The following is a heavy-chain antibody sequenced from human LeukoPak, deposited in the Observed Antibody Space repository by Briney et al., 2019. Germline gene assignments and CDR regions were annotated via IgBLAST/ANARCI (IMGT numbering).Heavy chain of an antibody. CDR1: GFTFSSYG. CDR3: AKGFLDWFDP. Sequence: PGGSLRLSCAASGFTFSSYGMSWVRQAPGKGLEWVSAISGSGSSTNYADAVKGRFTISRDNSKNTLYLEMNSLRVEDTAVYYCAKGFLDWFDPWGQGTLVTVSS. D-gene: IGHD2/OR15-2a*01. CDR2: ISGSGSST. J-gene: IGHJ5*02. V-gene: IGHV3-23*01.